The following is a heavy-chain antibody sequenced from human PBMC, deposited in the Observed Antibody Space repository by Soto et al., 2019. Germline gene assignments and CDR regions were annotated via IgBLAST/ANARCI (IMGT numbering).Heavy chain of an antibody. V-gene: IGHV3-23*01. CDR3: ARRGSGSDYDY. CDR1: GFTFSSYA. J-gene: IGHJ4*02. D-gene: IGHD1-26*01. Sequence: EVPLLESGGGLVQPGGSLRLSCAASGFTFSSYAMRWVRQAPGKGLEWVSAISGSGDSTYYAESVKGRFTISRDNSKNTLYLQMNSLRAEDTAVYYCARRGSGSDYDYWGQGTLVTVSS. CDR2: ISGSGDST.